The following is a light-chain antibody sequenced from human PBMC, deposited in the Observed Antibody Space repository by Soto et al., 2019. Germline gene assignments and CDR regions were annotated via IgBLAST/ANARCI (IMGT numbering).Light chain of an antibody. CDR1: SRDIGGYNS. Sequence: QSVLTQPPSASGSPGQSVTISCTGTSRDIGGYNSVSWYQQYPGKAPKLMIYEVSKRPSGVPDRFSASKSDNTASLTVSGLQAEDEAEYYCSSYAGSKNLIFGGGTKLTVL. V-gene: IGLV2-8*01. J-gene: IGLJ2*01. CDR2: EVS. CDR3: SSYAGSKNLI.